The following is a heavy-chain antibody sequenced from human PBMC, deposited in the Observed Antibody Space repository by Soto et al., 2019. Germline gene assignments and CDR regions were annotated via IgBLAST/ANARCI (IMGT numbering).Heavy chain of an antibody. CDR3: ARFKGCSGGSCYPYFDY. J-gene: IGHJ4*02. Sequence: QVQLVESGGGVVQPGRSLRFSCAASGFTFSSYAMHWVRQAPGKGLEWVAVMSYDGSNKYYADSVKGRFTISRDNSKNTLYLQMNSLRAEDTAVYYCARFKGCSGGSCYPYFDYWGQGTLVTVSS. CDR2: MSYDGSNK. D-gene: IGHD2-15*01. V-gene: IGHV3-30-3*01. CDR1: GFTFSSYA.